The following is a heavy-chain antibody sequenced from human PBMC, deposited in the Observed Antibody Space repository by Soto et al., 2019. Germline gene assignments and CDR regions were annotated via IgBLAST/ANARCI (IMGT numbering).Heavy chain of an antibody. J-gene: IGHJ4*02. CDR3: ARSVYYDYIWGSYRGVESDY. V-gene: IGHV4-39*01. CDR1: GFSISSSSYY. Sequence: SETLSLTCTVSGFSISSSSYYWVWIRQPPGKGLEWIGSIYYSGSTYYNPSLKSRVTISVDTSKNQFSLKLSSVTAADTAVYYCARSVYYDYIWGSYRGVESDYWGQGTLVTVSS. CDR2: IYYSGST. D-gene: IGHD3-16*02.